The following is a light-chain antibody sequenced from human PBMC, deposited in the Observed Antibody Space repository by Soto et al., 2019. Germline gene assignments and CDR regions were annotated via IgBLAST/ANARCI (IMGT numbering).Light chain of an antibody. CDR3: QRNWT. Sequence: DIQMTQSPSSLSASVGDRVTITCRASQDISDSLNWYQQKPGKAPNLLIYTASNLQSGVPSRFSGSGSGPDFTRTICSLQPEEFATYYCQRNWTFGQRTKLE. CDR1: QDISDS. CDR2: TAS. J-gene: IGKJ2*01. V-gene: IGKV1-39*01.